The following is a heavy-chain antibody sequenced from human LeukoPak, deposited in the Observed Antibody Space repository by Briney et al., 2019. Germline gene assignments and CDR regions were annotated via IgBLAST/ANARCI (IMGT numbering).Heavy chain of an antibody. CDR1: GGSISSYS. Sequence: SETLSLTCTVSGGSISSYSWSWIRQPPGKGLEWIGYIYYSGSTNYNPSLKSRVTISIDTSKNQFSLKLTSVTAADTAVYYCARSGYSSGWSFDYWGQGTLVTVSS. CDR2: IYYSGST. V-gene: IGHV4-59*01. J-gene: IGHJ4*02. CDR3: ARSGYSSGWSFDY. D-gene: IGHD6-19*01.